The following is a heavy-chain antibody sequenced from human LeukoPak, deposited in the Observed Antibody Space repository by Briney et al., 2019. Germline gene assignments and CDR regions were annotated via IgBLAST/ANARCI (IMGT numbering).Heavy chain of an antibody. D-gene: IGHD1-7*01. CDR3: ARLITGTTKGTSIIGWFDP. V-gene: IGHV4-59*08. CDR1: GGSISSYY. CDR2: IYYSGST. Sequence: SETLSLTCTVSGGSISSYYWSWIRQPPGKGLEWIGYIYYSGSTNYNPSLKSRVTISVDTSKNQFSLKLSSVTAADTAVYYCARLITGTTKGTSIIGWFDPWGQGTLVTVSS. J-gene: IGHJ5*02.